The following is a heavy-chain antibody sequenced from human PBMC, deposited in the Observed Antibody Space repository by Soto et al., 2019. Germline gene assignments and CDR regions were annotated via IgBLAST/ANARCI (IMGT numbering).Heavy chain of an antibody. CDR2: IFWDDDK. CDR3: ARIFDFWSGYYFSY. CDR1: GFPLSTSGVA. Sequence: SGPTLVNPKQTLTLTCTLSGFPLSTSGVAVGWIRQAPRKPPEWLAFIFWDDDKRYSPSLENRLTITKDTSKNQVVLTMTNMDPVDTATYYCARIFDFWSGYYFSYWGRGTLVTVS. J-gene: IGHJ4*02. V-gene: IGHV2-5*02. D-gene: IGHD3-3*01.